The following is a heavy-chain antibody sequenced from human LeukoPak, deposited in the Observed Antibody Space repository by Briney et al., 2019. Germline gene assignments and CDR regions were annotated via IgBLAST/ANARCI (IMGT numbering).Heavy chain of an antibody. D-gene: IGHD5-24*01. CDR1: GFTVSSNY. V-gene: IGHV3-53*04. CDR2: IYSGGST. J-gene: IGHJ3*02. CDR3: ARAVFARGAFDI. Sequence: GGSLRLSCAASGFTVSSNYMSWVRQAPGKGLEWVSVIYSGGSTYYADSVKGRFTISRRTSKNTLYLQMNSLRAEDTAVYYCARAVFARGAFDIWGQGTMVTVSS.